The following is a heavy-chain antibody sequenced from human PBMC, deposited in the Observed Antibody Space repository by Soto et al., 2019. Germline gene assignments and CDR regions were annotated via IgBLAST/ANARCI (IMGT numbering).Heavy chain of an antibody. CDR3: ARDPTIFGVVQNYGMDV. CDR1: GYTFTTFG. D-gene: IGHD3-3*01. Sequence: ASVKVSCKASGYTFTTFGISWVRQPPGQELEWMGWISAYNGYTNYAQKLQGRVTMTTDTSTSTAYMELRSLRSDDTAVYYCARDPTIFGVVQNYGMDVWGQGTTVTVSS. V-gene: IGHV1-18*01. CDR2: ISAYNGYT. J-gene: IGHJ6*02.